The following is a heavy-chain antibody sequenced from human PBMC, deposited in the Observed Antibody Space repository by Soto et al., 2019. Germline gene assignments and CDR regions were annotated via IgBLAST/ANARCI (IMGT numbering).Heavy chain of an antibody. J-gene: IGHJ4*02. D-gene: IGHD3-22*01. CDR3: SRGTYYPQSSGLHADY. CDR2: ISSDGHHQ. Sequence: VGSLRLSCATSGFSFNDYAMYWVRQAPGQGLEWVAIISSDGHHQFYLDNLRGRFTVSRDNSKNTLYLQMNGLRPEDTAVYYCSRGTYYPQSSGLHADYWGPGTVVTVSS. CDR1: GFSFNDYA. V-gene: IGHV3-30*03.